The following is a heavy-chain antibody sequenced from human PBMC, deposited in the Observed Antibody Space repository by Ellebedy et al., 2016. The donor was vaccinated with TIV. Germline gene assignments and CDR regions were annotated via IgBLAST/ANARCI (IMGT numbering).Heavy chain of an antibody. D-gene: IGHD3/OR15-3a*01. Sequence: GGSLRLXXAASGYTFSNYGMHWVRQTPGKGLEWVAVLWYDGSNKYYGDSMKGRFTISRDNSKNTLYLQMNSLIAEDTAVYYCARAADDLWTGNYYYYYGMDVWGQGTMVTVSS. V-gene: IGHV3-33*01. CDR1: GYTFSNYG. CDR3: ARAADDLWTGNYYYYYGMDV. J-gene: IGHJ6*02. CDR2: LWYDGSNK.